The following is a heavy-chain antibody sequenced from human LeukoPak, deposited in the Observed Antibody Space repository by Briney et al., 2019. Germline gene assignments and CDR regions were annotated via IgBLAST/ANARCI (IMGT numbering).Heavy chain of an antibody. D-gene: IGHD6-13*01. J-gene: IGHJ4*02. V-gene: IGHV4-4*07. CDR2: IYTSGST. Sequence: SETLSLTCAVSGGSISSYYWSWIRQPAGKGLEWIGRIYTSGSTNYNPSLKSRVTMSVDTSKSQFSLKLSSVTAADTAVYYCAREGSSSWYIDYWGQGTLVTASS. CDR3: AREGSSSWYIDY. CDR1: GGSISSYY.